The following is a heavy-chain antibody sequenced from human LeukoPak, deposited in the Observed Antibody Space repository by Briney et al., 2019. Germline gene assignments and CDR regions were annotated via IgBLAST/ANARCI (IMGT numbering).Heavy chain of an antibody. Sequence: GGSLRLSCAASGFSFSSFWMSWVRQAPGKGLEWVANIKQDGSEKYYVDSVKGRFTISRDNAKNSLYLQLNSLQAEDTAVYYCARDLGWLQSDYWGQGTLVTVSS. CDR1: GFSFSSFW. D-gene: IGHD5-24*01. J-gene: IGHJ4*02. V-gene: IGHV3-7*01. CDR3: ARDLGWLQSDY. CDR2: IKQDGSEK.